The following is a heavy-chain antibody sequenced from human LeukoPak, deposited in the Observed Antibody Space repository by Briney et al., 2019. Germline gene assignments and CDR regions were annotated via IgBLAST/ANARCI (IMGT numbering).Heavy chain of an antibody. CDR1: GYTFTGYY. J-gene: IGHJ4*02. V-gene: IGHV1-2*02. CDR2: INPNSGGT. Sequence: ASVKVSCKASGYTFTGYYMHWVRQAPGQGLEWMGWINPNSGGTNYAQKFQGRVTMTRDTSISTAYMELSRLRSDYTAVYYCAREPGIAAVGVGNDYWGQGTLVTVSS. CDR3: AREPGIAAVGVGNDY. D-gene: IGHD6-13*01.